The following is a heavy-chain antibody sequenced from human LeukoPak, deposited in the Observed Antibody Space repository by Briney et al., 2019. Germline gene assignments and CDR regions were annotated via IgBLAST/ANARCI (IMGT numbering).Heavy chain of an antibody. CDR2: IYYSGST. CDR1: GGSIGGSSYY. Sequence: SETLSLTCSVSGGSIGGSSYYWDWIRQPPGKGLEWIGSIYYSGSTYYNPSLQSRVTISVDTSKNQFSLRLSSVTAAGTAVYYCARDPELDWVDYWGQGTLVTVSS. D-gene: IGHD3-3*01. J-gene: IGHJ4*02. CDR3: ARDPELDWVDY. V-gene: IGHV4-39*07.